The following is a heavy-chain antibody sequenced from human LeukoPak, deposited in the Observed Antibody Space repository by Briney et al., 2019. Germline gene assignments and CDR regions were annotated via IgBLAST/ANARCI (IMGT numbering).Heavy chain of an antibody. V-gene: IGHV4-59*01. CDR2: IFYTGST. CDR3: ARGGKYIVVVTAIPYYYYMDV. Sequence: SETLSLTCTVSGGSITSYYWSWFRQPPGKGLEFIGYIFYTGSTNYNPSLKSRVTISVDTSKNQFSLKLSSVTAADTAVYYCARGGKYIVVVTAIPYYYYMDVWGKGTTVTVSS. D-gene: IGHD2-21*02. CDR1: GGSITSYY. J-gene: IGHJ6*03.